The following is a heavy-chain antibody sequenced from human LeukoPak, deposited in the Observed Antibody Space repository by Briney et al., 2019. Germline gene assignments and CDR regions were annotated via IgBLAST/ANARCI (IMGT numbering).Heavy chain of an antibody. D-gene: IGHD3-22*01. V-gene: IGHV1-45*02. CDR3: ASSGDSSGYYPDY. J-gene: IGHJ4*02. CDR1: GYTFTYRY. Sequence: ASVKVSCKASGYTFTYRYLHWVRQAPGQALEWMGWITPFNGNTNYAQKFQDRVTITRDRSMGTAYMELSSLRSEDTAMYYCASSGDSSGYYPDYWGQGTLVTVSS. CDR2: ITPFNGNT.